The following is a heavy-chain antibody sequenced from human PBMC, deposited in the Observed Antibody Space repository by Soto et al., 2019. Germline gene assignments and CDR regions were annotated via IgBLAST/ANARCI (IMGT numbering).Heavy chain of an antibody. CDR3: ARIQLDTIMALDY. CDR2: VWSNGNLK. CDR1: GFTFDAYG. V-gene: IGHV3-33*01. J-gene: IGHJ4*02. D-gene: IGHD1-1*01. Sequence: QVQQVESGGGVVQPGGSLRLSCAASGFTFDAYGFHWVRQAPGKGLEWVAVVWSNGNLKYYADSVKGRFTISRDSSKSALNLQMNSLRADDTAVYYCARIQLDTIMALDYWGQGTLVTVSS.